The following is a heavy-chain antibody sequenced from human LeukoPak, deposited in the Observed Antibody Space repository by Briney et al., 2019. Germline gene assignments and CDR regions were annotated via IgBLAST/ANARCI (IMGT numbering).Heavy chain of an antibody. J-gene: IGHJ4*02. V-gene: IGHV4-30-4*01. CDR2: IYYSGST. CDR1: GGSISSGDYY. CDR3: ARQSRRTPDYFDY. Sequence: SETLSLTCTVSGGSISSGDYYWSWIRQPPGKGLEWIGYIYYSGSTYYNPSLKSRVTISVDTSKNQFSLKLSSVTAADTAVYYCARQSRRTPDYFDYWGQGTLVTVSS.